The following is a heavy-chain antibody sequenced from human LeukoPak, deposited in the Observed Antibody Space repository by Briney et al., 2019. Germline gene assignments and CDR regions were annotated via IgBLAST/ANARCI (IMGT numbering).Heavy chain of an antibody. Sequence: SETLSLTCAVYGGSFSGYYWSWIRQPPGKGLEWIGEINHSGSTNYNPSLKSRVTISVDTSKNQFSLKLSSVTAADTAVYYCAGSRGYDSSGYYYPLDYWGQGTLVTVSS. J-gene: IGHJ4*02. D-gene: IGHD3-22*01. CDR1: GGSFSGYY. CDR2: INHSGST. CDR3: AGSRGYDSSGYYYPLDY. V-gene: IGHV4-34*01.